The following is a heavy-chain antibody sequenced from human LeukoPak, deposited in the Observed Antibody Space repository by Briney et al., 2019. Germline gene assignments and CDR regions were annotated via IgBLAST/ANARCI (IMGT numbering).Heavy chain of an antibody. V-gene: IGHV1-69*05. CDR1: GGTFSSYA. CDR3: ARGGYSYGYGSPFDY. D-gene: IGHD5-18*01. Sequence: ASVKVSCKASGGTFSSYAINWVRQAPGQGLEWMGRIILIFGTANYAQKFQGRVTITTDESTSTAYMELSSLRSEDTAVYYCARGGYSYGYGSPFDYWGQGTLVTVSS. J-gene: IGHJ4*02. CDR2: IILIFGTA.